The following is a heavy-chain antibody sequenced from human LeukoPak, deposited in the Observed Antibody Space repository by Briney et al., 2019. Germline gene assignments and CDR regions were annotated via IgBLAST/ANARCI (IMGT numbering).Heavy chain of an antibody. V-gene: IGHV3-23*01. CDR2: ISGSGGST. Sequence: GGSLRLSCAASGFTFSSYAMSWVRQAPGKGPEWVSAISGSGGSTYYADSVKGRFTISRDNSKNTLYLQMNSLRAEDTAVYYCAKDYGLRFLEWLLWDYWGQGTLVTVSS. CDR1: GFTFSSYA. CDR3: AKDYGLRFLEWLLWDY. D-gene: IGHD3-3*01. J-gene: IGHJ4*02.